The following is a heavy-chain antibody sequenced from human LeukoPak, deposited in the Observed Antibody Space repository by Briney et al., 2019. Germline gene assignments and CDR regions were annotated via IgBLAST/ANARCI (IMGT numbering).Heavy chain of an antibody. J-gene: IGHJ6*02. D-gene: IGHD2-15*01. V-gene: IGHV3-23*01. CDR3: AKYCTGGSCYRGLDA. Sequence: GGSLRLSCSASGFTLSAYGMNWVRQAPGKGLEWVSAITSTTFYADSVKGRFTISRDNSKNTLYLQINSLRAEDTAIYYCAKYCTGGSCYRGLDAWGQGTTVTVSS. CDR2: ITSTT. CDR1: GFTLSAYG.